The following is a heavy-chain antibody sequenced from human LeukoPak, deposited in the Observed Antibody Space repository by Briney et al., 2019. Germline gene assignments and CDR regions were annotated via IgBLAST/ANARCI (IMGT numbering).Heavy chain of an antibody. J-gene: IGHJ4*02. D-gene: IGHD3-9*01. CDR2: ISGSGGST. CDR1: GFTFSSYA. V-gene: IGHV3-23*01. CDR3: AKDYRLRYFDWLLSPFDY. Sequence: GGSLRLSCAASGFTFSSYAMSWVHQAPGKGLEWVSAISGSGGSTYYADSVKGRFTISRDNSKNTLYLQMNSLRAEDTAVYYCAKDYRLRYFDWLLSPFDYWGQGTLVTVSS.